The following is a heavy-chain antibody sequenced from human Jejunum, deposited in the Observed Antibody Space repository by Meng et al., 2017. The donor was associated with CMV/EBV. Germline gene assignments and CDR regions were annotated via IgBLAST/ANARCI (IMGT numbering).Heavy chain of an antibody. D-gene: IGHD1-26*01. Sequence: QAQVVQAGGEVKQPGGSVKVSCKASGYTFTNYGITWVRQAPGQGLEWMGWISAYNGNTNYAQTLQGRVTMTTDTSTSTAYMELGSLRSDDTAVYYCARVEVGITSRDYWGQGTLVTVSS. CDR2: ISAYNGNT. V-gene: IGHV1-18*01. CDR3: ARVEVGITSRDY. CDR1: GYTFTNYG. J-gene: IGHJ4*02.